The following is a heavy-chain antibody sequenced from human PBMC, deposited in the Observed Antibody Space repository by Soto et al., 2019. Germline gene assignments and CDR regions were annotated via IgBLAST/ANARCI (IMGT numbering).Heavy chain of an antibody. CDR2: INPRGGSA. CDR3: AREAHPIEAVGRGWLAP. V-gene: IGHV1-46*01. J-gene: IGHJ5*02. CDR1: GYIFTNYY. Sequence: QVHLVQSGAEVGRPGASLKVSCKASGYIFTNYYIHWVRQAPGQGLEWMGIINPRGGSAKYAPKFQGRVILTRDTSTSTVYMELSSLTSDDTALYYCAREAHPIEAVGRGWLAPWGQGTLVAVSS. D-gene: IGHD6-13*01.